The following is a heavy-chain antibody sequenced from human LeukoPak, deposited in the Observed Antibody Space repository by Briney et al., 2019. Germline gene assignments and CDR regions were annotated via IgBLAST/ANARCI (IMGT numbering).Heavy chain of an antibody. D-gene: IGHD2-21*02. CDR1: GGTFSSYA. Sequence: SVKVSCKASGGTFSSYAISWVRQAPGQGLEWMGGIIPIFGTANYAQKFQGRVTITADESTSTAYMELSSLRSEDTAVYYCARGVVVTGYYYYYGMDVWGQGTTVTVSS. V-gene: IGHV1-69*13. J-gene: IGHJ6*02. CDR2: IIPIFGTA. CDR3: ARGVVVTGYYYYYGMDV.